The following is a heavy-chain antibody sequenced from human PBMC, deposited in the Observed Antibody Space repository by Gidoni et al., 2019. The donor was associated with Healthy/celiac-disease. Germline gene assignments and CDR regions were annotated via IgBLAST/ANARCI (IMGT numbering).Heavy chain of an antibody. CDR3: ARRFRGSRASGWFDP. CDR2: INHSGST. CDR1: GGSFSGYY. V-gene: IGHV4-34*01. D-gene: IGHD6-13*01. J-gene: IGHJ5*02. Sequence: QVQLQQWGAGLLKPSETLSLTCAVYGGSFSGYYWSWIRQPPGKGLEWIGEINHSGSTNYNPSLKSRVTISVDTSKNQFSLKLSSVTAADTAVYYCARRFRGSRASGWFDPWGQGTLVTVSS.